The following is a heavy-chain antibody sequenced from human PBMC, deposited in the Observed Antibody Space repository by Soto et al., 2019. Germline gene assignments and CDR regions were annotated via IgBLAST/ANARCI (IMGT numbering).Heavy chain of an antibody. CDR1: GFTFSTYW. Sequence: HPGGSLRLSCAASGFTFSTYWMHWVRQAPGKGLVWVSRINSDGSTTNYADSVKGRFTISRDNAKNTLYLQMNSLRAEDTAVYYCARDAYFDMGVWRQATTVTVSS. V-gene: IGHV3-74*01. CDR3: ARDAYFDMGV. CDR2: INSDGSTT. J-gene: IGHJ6*02.